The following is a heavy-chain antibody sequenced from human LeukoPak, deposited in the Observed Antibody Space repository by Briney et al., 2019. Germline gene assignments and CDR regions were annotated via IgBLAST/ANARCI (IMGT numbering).Heavy chain of an antibody. D-gene: IGHD3-9*01. CDR1: GFTFSSYE. CDR2: ISSSGSTI. CDR3: ARDLVVLRYFDWSGDP. J-gene: IGHJ5*02. Sequence: GGSLRLSCAASGFTFSSYEMNWVRQAPGKGLEWVSYISSSGSTIYYADSVKGRFTISRDNAKNSLYLQMNSLRAEDTAVYYCARDLVVLRYFDWSGDPWGQETLVTVSS. V-gene: IGHV3-48*03.